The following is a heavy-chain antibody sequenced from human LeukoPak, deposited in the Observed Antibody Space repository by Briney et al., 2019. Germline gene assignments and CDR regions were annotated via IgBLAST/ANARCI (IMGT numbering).Heavy chain of an antibody. V-gene: IGHV1-24*01. D-gene: IGHD3-10*01. Sequence: ASVKVSCKVSGYTLTELSMHWVRQAPGKGPEWMGGFDPEDGETIYAQKFQGRVTMTEDTSTDTAYMELSSLRSEDTAVYYCATDLGVSGGAFDIWGQGTMVTVSS. CDR3: ATDLGVSGGAFDI. CDR2: FDPEDGET. CDR1: GYTLTELS. J-gene: IGHJ3*02.